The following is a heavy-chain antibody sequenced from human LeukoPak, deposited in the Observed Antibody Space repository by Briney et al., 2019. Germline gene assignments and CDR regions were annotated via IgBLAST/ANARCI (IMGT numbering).Heavy chain of an antibody. Sequence: SETLSLTCTVSGGSISSSSYYWGWIRQPPGEGLEWIGGIYYSGSSCYNPSLKSRVTISVDTSKNQFSLKLSSVTAADTAVYYCAREITWHMDVWGKGTTVTVSS. CDR1: GGSISSSSYY. V-gene: IGHV4-39*07. J-gene: IGHJ6*03. CDR2: IYYSGSS. D-gene: IGHD1-14*01. CDR3: AREITWHMDV.